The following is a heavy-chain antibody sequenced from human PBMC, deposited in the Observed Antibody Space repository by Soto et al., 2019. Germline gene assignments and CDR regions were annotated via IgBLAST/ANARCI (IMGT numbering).Heavy chain of an antibody. CDR3: ARDRGLLSDRDYMAV. D-gene: IGHD3-10*01. Sequence: ASVKVSCKASGYTFTGYYMHWVRQAPGQGLEWMGWINPNSGGTNYAQKFQGWVTMTRDTSISTAYMELSRLRSDDTAVYYCARDRGLLSDRDYMAVWGKVTTVTVSS. CDR2: INPNSGGT. J-gene: IGHJ6*03. V-gene: IGHV1-2*04. CDR1: GYTFTGYY.